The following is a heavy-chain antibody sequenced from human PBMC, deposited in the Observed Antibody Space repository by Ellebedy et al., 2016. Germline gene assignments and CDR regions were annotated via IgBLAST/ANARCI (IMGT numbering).Heavy chain of an antibody. CDR2: VFPADSRV. CDR1: GDDFASGF. CDR3: ARRGLVGGWYES. J-gene: IGHJ5*01. V-gene: IGHV5-51*01. Sequence: GESLKISCQASGDDFASGFIAWVRQMPGKGLEWMGIVFPADSRVTYNPSFQGQVTISADKSITTAYLQWSSLKASDTAMYYCARRGLVGGWYESWGQGTLVTVSS. D-gene: IGHD3/OR15-3a*01.